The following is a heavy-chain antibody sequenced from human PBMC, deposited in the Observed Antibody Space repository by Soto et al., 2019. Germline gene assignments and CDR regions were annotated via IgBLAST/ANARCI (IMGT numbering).Heavy chain of an antibody. J-gene: IGHJ5*02. CDR1: GGTFSSYA. V-gene: IGHV1-69*06. CDR2: IIPIFGTA. Sequence: GASVKVSCKASGGTFSSYAISWVRQAPGQGLEWMGGIIPIFGTANYAQKFQGRVTITADKSTSTAYMELSSLRSEDTAVYYCAREVSGSYYGWFDPWRQGTLVTVSS. CDR3: AREVSGSYYGWFDP. D-gene: IGHD1-26*01.